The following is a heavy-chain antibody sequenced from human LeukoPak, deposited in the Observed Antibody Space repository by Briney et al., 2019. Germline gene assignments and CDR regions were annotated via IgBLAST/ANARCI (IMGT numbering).Heavy chain of an antibody. CDR2: IYPADSDT. CDR1: GYSFTNYW. D-gene: IGHD2-2*01. CDR3: TSHTSGNWFDP. V-gene: IGHV5-51*01. J-gene: IGHJ5*02. Sequence: GESLKISCKSSGYSFTNYWIGWVRQMPGKGLEWMGIIYPADSDTRYSPSFVGQVTISVDKSINTAYLQWSSLRAPDTAFYYCTSHTSGNWFDPWGQGTLVTVSS.